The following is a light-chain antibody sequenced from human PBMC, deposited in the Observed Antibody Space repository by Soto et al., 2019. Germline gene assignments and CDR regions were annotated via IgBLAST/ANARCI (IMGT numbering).Light chain of an antibody. Sequence: EIVLTQSPVTLSFAPGEIATLSCRASQSVSSSYLAWYQQKPGQAPRLLIYGASSRPTGIPDRFSGSGSGTDFTLTISRLEPEDFAVYYCQQYGSSQTFGQGTKVDIK. J-gene: IGKJ1*01. CDR1: QSVSSSY. V-gene: IGKV3-20*01. CDR3: QQYGSSQT. CDR2: GAS.